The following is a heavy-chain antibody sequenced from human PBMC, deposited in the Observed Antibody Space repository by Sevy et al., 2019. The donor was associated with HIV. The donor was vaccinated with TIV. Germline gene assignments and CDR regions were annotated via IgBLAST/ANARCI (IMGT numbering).Heavy chain of an antibody. J-gene: IGHJ1*01. D-gene: IGHD1-1*01. CDR1: GFTFSYFS. CDR2: ISYDGSNE. V-gene: IGHV3-30-3*01. Sequence: GESLKISCAASGFTFSYFSMHWVRQDPGKGLEWVATISYDGSNEHYADSVKGRFTISRDNSKNALYLQMNSLRAEDTAVYSCALERLSSDVAEYFENWGQGTLVTVSS. CDR3: ALERLSSDVAEYFEN.